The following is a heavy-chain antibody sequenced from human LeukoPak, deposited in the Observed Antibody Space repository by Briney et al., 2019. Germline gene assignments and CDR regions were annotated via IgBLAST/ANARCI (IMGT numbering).Heavy chain of an antibody. CDR2: IYYSGST. J-gene: IGHJ6*02. Sequence: PSEILSLTCTVSGGSISSYYWSWIRQPPGKGLEWIGYIYYSGSTNYNPSLKSRVTISVDTSKNQFSLKLSSVTAADTAVYYCARVPYYYGMDVWGQGTTVTVSS. CDR3: ARVPYYYGMDV. V-gene: IGHV4-59*01. CDR1: GGSISSYY.